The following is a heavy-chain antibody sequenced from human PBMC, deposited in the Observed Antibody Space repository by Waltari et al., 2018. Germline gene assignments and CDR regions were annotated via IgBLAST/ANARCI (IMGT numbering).Heavy chain of an antibody. J-gene: IGHJ3*02. CDR1: GYTFTGYY. V-gene: IGHV1-2*06. Sequence: QVQLVQSGAEVKKPGASVKVSCKASGYTFTGYYMHWVRQAPGHGLEWMGRINPNSGGTNYAQKFQGRVTMTRDTSISTAYMELSRLRSDDTAVYYCARELVIAMVRGVTHAFDIWGQGTMVTVSS. CDR2: INPNSGGT. CDR3: ARELVIAMVRGVTHAFDI. D-gene: IGHD3-10*01.